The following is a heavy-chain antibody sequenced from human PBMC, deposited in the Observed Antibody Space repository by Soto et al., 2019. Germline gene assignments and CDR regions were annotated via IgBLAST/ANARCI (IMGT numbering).Heavy chain of an antibody. Sequence: QVQLVQSGAEVKKPGASVKVSCKASGYTFTGYYMHWVRQAPGQGLEWMGWINPNSGGTNYAQKFQGWVTMTRDTSISTAYMELSRLRSDDTAVYYCARERGERGGYTGGWFDPWGQGTLVTVSS. J-gene: IGHJ5*02. CDR2: INPNSGGT. CDR1: GYTFTGYY. V-gene: IGHV1-2*04. D-gene: IGHD3-22*01. CDR3: ARERGERGGYTGGWFDP.